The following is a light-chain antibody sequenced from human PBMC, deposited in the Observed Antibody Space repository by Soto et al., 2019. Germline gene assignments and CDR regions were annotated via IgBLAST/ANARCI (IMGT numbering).Light chain of an antibody. CDR1: SSNIGSNT. J-gene: IGLJ3*02. CDR2: SND. V-gene: IGLV1-44*01. CDR3: AAWDDSLTGPR. Sequence: QSVLTQPPSASGTPGQRVTISCSGSSSNIGSNTVNWYQHLPGTAPKLLIYSNDQRPSGVPDRFSGSKSGTSASLAISGLQSEDEADYYCAAWDDSLTGPRFGGGTKLTVL.